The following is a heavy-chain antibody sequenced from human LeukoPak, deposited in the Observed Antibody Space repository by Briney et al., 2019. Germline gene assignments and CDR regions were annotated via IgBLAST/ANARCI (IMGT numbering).Heavy chain of an antibody. CDR3: ARATAPPNYYDSSAPFDP. CDR1: GYSFTGYY. V-gene: IGHV1-2*02. Sequence: ASVKVSCKASGYSFTGYYMHWVRQAPGQGLEWMGWINPNSGGTNYAQKFQGRVTMTRDTSISTAYMELSRLRSDDTAVYYCARATAPPNYYDSSAPFDPWGQGTLVTVSS. CDR2: INPNSGGT. D-gene: IGHD3-22*01. J-gene: IGHJ5*02.